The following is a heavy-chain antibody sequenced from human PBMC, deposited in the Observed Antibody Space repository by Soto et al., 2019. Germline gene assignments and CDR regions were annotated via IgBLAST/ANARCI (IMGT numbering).Heavy chain of an antibody. CDR1: GFTFDEYA. V-gene: IGHV3-9*01. Sequence: GGSLRLSCAASGFTFDEYAMHWVRQAPGKGLEWVSGISWNSGSIGYADSVKGRFTISRDNAKNSLYLQMNSLRAEDTALYYCAKGGYYDILTGYFPDYFDYWGQGTLVTVPQ. CDR2: ISWNSGSI. J-gene: IGHJ4*02. D-gene: IGHD3-9*01. CDR3: AKGGYYDILTGYFPDYFDY.